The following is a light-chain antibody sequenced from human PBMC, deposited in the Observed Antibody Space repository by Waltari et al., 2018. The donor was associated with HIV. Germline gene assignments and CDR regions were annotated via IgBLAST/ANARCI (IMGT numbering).Light chain of an antibody. V-gene: IGLV1-40*01. J-gene: IGLJ3*02. CDR1: SSNVRADYA. CDR2: NN. CDR3: QSYDSSLSGSRV. Sequence: QSVLTHPPSASGAPGQRVTIPCTGNSSNVRADYAVHWYQQLPGTAPKLLIYNNNRPAGVPDRFSGSKSGTSASLAITGLRAEDEAYYFCQSYDSSLSGSRVFGGGTKLTVL.